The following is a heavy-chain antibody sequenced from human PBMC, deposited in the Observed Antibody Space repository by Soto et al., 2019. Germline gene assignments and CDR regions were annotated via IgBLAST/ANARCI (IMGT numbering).Heavy chain of an antibody. CDR3: AKVRYSSPMGYYYGMDV. CDR1: RDAFSKFI. D-gene: IGHD6-19*01. CDR2: IIPIFGTA. J-gene: IGHJ6*02. V-gene: IGHV1-69*01. Sequence: QAPLEQSGGEVKKPGSSVKVSCKASRDAFSKFIVTWVRQAPGLGLEWVGGIIPIFGTANYAKKFQGRVTITADESTSTAYMEVNNHRSEDTAVYYCAKVRYSSPMGYYYGMDVCGHGTTVTVSS.